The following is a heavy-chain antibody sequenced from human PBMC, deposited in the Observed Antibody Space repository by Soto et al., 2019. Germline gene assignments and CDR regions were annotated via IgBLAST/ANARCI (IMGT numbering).Heavy chain of an antibody. CDR3: ARGFRAVAGTPIGGMGV. CDR2: INHSGST. Sequence: PSETLSLTCAVYGGSFSGYYWSWIRQPPGKGLEWIGEINHSGSTNYNPSLKSRVTISVDTSKNQFSLKLSSVTAADTAVYYCARGFRAVAGTPIGGMGVWGQGTTVTVSS. J-gene: IGHJ6*02. V-gene: IGHV4-34*01. CDR1: GGSFSGYY. D-gene: IGHD6-19*01.